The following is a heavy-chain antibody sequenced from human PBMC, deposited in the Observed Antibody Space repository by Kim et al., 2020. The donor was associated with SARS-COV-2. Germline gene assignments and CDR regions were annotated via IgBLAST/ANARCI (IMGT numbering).Heavy chain of an antibody. D-gene: IGHD3-16*02. CDR3: ASRYYDYVWGSYRRNWYFDL. Sequence: GGSLRLSCAASGFTFSDYYMSWIRQAPGKGLEWVSYISSSSSYTNYADSVKGRFTISRDNAKNSLYLQMNSLRAEDTAVYYCASRYYDYVWGSYRRNWYFDLWGRDTLVTVSS. CDR1: GFTFSDYY. J-gene: IGHJ2*01. CDR2: ISSSSSYT. V-gene: IGHV3-11*03.